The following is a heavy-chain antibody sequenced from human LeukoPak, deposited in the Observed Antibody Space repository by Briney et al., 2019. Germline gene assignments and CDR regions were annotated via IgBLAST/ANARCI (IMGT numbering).Heavy chain of an antibody. V-gene: IGHV4-39*07. CDR3: ARASYDYVWGSYFNYYYYGMDV. CDR2: IYYSGST. CDR1: GGSISSSSYY. D-gene: IGHD3-16*01. Sequence: SETLSLTCTVSGGSISSSSYYWGWIRQPPGKGLEWIGSIYYSGSTYYNPSLKSRVTISVDTSKNQFSLKLSSVTAADTAVYYCARASYDYVWGSYFNYYYYGMDVWGQGTTVTVSS. J-gene: IGHJ6*02.